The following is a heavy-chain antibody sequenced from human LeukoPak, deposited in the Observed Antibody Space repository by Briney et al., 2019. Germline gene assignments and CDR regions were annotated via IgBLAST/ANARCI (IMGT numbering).Heavy chain of an antibody. J-gene: IGHJ4*02. CDR1: GFTFSNSA. CDR3: ARDPLRYLRVGHYDY. D-gene: IGHD3-9*01. V-gene: IGHV3-21*01. CDR2: IDYDSSHI. Sequence: IPGGSLRLSCAAPGFTFSNSAMNWVRQVPGKGLEWVSSIDYDSSHIYYAASVRGRFTISRDNARNSVYLQMNSLRVEDTAVYYCARDPLRYLRVGHYDYWGQGTLVAVSS.